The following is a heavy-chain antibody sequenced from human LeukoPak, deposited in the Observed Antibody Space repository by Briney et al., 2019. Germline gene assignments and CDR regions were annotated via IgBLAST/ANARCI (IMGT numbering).Heavy chain of an antibody. D-gene: IGHD2-15*01. CDR2: FDPEDGET. Sequence: ASVKDSCKVSGYTLTKLAMHWVRQAPGKGLEWMGGFDPEDGETIYAQKFQGRVTMTEDTSTDTAYMDLSGLRSEDTAVYYCATGYCSGDSCHYDAFDIWGQGTMVTVSS. V-gene: IGHV1-24*01. CDR1: GYTLTKLA. CDR3: ATGYCSGDSCHYDAFDI. J-gene: IGHJ3*02.